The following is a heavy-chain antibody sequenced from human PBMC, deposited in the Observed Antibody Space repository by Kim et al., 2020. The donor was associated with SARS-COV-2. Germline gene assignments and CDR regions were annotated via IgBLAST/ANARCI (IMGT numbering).Heavy chain of an antibody. CDR1: GGSFSGYY. J-gene: IGHJ6*02. CDR2: INHSGST. Sequence: SETLSLTCAVYGGSFSGYYWSWIRQPPGKGLEWIGEINHSGSTNYNPSLKSRVTISVDTSKNQFSLKLSSVTAADTAVYYCARGRSGAGQLWLDYGMDVWGQGTTVTVSS. D-gene: IGHD5-18*01. V-gene: IGHV4-34*01. CDR3: ARGRSGAGQLWLDYGMDV.